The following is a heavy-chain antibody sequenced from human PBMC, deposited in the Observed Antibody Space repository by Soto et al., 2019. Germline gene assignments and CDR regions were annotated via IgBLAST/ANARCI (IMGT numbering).Heavy chain of an antibody. CDR3: ARDLKVRGVITHYYYMDV. V-gene: IGHV3-66*01. J-gene: IGHJ6*03. D-gene: IGHD3-10*01. CDR1: GFTVSSNY. CDR2: IYSGGST. Sequence: GESLKISCAASGFTVSSNYMSWVRQAPGKGLEWVSVIYSGGSTYYADSVKGRFTISRDNSKNTLYLQMNSLRAEDTAVYYCARDLKVRGVITHYYYMDVWGKGTTVTVSS.